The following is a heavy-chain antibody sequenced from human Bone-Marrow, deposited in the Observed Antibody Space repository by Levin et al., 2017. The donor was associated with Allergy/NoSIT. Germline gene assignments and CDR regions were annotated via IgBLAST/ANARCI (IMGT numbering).Heavy chain of an antibody. CDR2: IYYSGST. D-gene: IGHD3-22*01. Sequence: SETLSLTCTVSGGSISSSSYYWGWIRQPPGKGLEWIGSIYYSGSTYYNPSLKSRVTISVDTSKNQFSLKLSSVTAADTAVYYCARTTYYYDGSDYWGQGTLVTVSS. V-gene: IGHV4-39*01. CDR3: ARTTYYYDGSDY. J-gene: IGHJ4*02. CDR1: GGSISSSSYY.